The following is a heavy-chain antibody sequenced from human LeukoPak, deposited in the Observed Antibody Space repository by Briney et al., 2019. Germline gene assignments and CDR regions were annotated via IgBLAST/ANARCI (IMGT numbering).Heavy chain of an antibody. D-gene: IGHD6-13*01. V-gene: IGHV4-59*01. CDR3: ARHPPPSIAAADPYYFDY. CDR2: IYYSGST. J-gene: IGHJ4*02. Sequence: SETLSLTCTVSGGSISSYYWSWIRQPPGKGLEWIGYIYYSGSTNYNPSLKSRVTISVDTSKNQFSLKLSSVTAADTAVYYRARHPPPSIAAADPYYFDYWGQGTLVTVSS. CDR1: GGSISSYY.